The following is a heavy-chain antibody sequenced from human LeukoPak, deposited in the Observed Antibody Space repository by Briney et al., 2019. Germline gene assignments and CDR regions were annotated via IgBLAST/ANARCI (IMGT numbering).Heavy chain of an antibody. Sequence: GGSLRLSCAASGFTVSSNYMSWVRQAPGKGLEWVSVIYSGGSTYYADSVKGRFTISRDNSKNTLYLQMNSLRAEDTAVYYCARGMITFGGVIAQPFDYWGQGTLVTVSS. D-gene: IGHD3-16*02. V-gene: IGHV3-53*01. CDR2: IYSGGST. J-gene: IGHJ4*02. CDR1: GFTVSSNY. CDR3: ARGMITFGGVIAQPFDY.